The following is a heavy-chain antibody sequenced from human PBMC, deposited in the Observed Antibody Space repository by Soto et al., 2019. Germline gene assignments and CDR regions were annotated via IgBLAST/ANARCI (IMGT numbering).Heavy chain of an antibody. CDR2: IYYSGST. CDR3: ARDSSSMTGGYFQH. CDR1: GGSISSGGYY. J-gene: IGHJ1*01. Sequence: QVQLQESGPGLVKPSQTLSLTCTVSGGSISSGGYYWSWIRQHPGKALEWIGYIYYSGSTYYNPTLKSRVTISVDTSKNQFSLKLSSVTAADTAVYYCARDSSSMTGGYFQHWGQGTLVTVSS. D-gene: IGHD6-13*01. V-gene: IGHV4-31*03.